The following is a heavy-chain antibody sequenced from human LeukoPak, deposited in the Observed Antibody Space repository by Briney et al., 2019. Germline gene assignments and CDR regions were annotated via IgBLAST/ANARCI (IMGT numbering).Heavy chain of an antibody. V-gene: IGHV3-48*03. CDR3: AKGQTPYYYDCCGPD. CDR1: GFTFSSYE. Sequence: GGSLRLSCAASGFTFSSYEMNWVRQAPGKGLEWVSYISSSGSTIYYADSVKGRFTISRDNAKNSLYLQMNSLRAEDTALYYCAKGQTPYYYDCCGPDWGQGTLVTVSS. D-gene: IGHD3-22*01. CDR2: ISSSGSTI. J-gene: IGHJ4*02.